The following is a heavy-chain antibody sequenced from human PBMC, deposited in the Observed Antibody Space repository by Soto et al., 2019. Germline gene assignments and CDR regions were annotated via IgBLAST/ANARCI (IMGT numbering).Heavy chain of an antibody. CDR3: ARGPTYYDFWSGYPAPHIFDY. CDR1: GGSISSGEYY. J-gene: IGHJ4*02. D-gene: IGHD3-3*01. CDR2: IYYSGST. Sequence: TLSLTCTVSGGSISSGEYYWSWIRQPPGKGLEWIGYIYYSGSTYYNPSLKSRVTISVDTSKNQFSLKLSSVTAADTAVYYCARGPTYYDFWSGYPAPHIFDYWGQGTLVTVSS. V-gene: IGHV4-30-4*01.